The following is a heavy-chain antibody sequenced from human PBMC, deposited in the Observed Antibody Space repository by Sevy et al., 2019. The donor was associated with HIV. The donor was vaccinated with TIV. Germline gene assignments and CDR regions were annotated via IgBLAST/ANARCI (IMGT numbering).Heavy chain of an antibody. CDR2: ISYDGGNK. CDR1: GFTFSKYG. V-gene: IGHV3-30*18. J-gene: IGHJ4*02. CDR3: AKVPRGGTYFSGAEN. D-gene: IGHD1-26*01. Sequence: GGSLRLSCVASGFTFSKYGMHWVRQAPGKGLEWVAVISYDGGNKYYADSVKGRFTISRDSSKNTLYLQMNSLRAEDTAVYYCAKVPRGGTYFSGAENLGQGTLVTVPS.